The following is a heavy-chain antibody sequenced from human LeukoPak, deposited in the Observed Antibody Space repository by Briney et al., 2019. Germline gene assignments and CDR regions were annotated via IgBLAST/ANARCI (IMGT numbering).Heavy chain of an antibody. V-gene: IGHV3-23*01. CDR2: ISGSGGST. CDR1: GFTFSSYS. J-gene: IGHJ4*02. D-gene: IGHD3-16*01. Sequence: GGSLRLSCAASGFTFSSYSMNWVRQAPGKGLEWVSAISGSGGSTYYADSVKGRFTISRDNSKNTLYLQMNSLRAEDTAVYYCAKQEGWGKRIDYWGQGTLVTVSS. CDR3: AKQEGWGKRIDY.